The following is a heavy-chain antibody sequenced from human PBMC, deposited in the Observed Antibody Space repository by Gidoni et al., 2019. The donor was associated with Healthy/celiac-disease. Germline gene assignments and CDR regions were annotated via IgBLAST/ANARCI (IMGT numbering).Heavy chain of an antibody. V-gene: IGHV1-3*01. CDR1: GYTFTSYA. CDR3: ARYYDFWSGKPTYYYYGMDV. D-gene: IGHD3-3*01. J-gene: IGHJ6*02. Sequence: QVQLVQSGAEVKKPGASVKVSCMASGYTFTSYAMHWVRQAPGQRLEWMGWINAGNGNTKYSQKFQGRVTITRDTSASTAYMELSSLRSEDTAVYYCARYYDFWSGKPTYYYYGMDVWGQGTTVTVSS. CDR2: INAGNGNT.